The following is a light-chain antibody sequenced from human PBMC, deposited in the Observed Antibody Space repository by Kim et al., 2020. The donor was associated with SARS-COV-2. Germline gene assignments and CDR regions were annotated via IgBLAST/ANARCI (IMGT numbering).Light chain of an antibody. CDR1: SLRIYY. V-gene: IGLV3-19*01. CDR3: NSRDSSGNHWV. Sequence: AFGQTVMITCQGDSLRIYYASWYQQKPGQAPVLVIYGKNNRPSGIPDRFSGSSSGNTASLTITGAQAEDEADYYCNSRDSSGNHWVFGGGTQLTVL. CDR2: GKN. J-gene: IGLJ3*02.